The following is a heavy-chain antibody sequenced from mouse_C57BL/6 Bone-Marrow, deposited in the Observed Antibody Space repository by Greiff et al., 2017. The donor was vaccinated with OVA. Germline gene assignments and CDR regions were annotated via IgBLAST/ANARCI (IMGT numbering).Heavy chain of an antibody. V-gene: IGHV5-17*01. Sequence: EVKLVESGGGLVKPGGSLKLSCAASGFTFSDYGMHWVRQAPEKGLEWVAYISSGSSTIYYADTVKGRFPISRDNAKNNLFLQMTSLRSEDTAMYYGTRAAPEGFAYWGQGTLVTVSA. CDR3: TRAAPEGFAY. CDR1: GFTFSDYG. J-gene: IGHJ3*01. CDR2: ISSGSSTI.